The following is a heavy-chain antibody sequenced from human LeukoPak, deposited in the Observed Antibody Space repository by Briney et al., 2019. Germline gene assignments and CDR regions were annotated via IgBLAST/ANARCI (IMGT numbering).Heavy chain of an antibody. CDR1: GYTFTSYG. Sequence: SVKVSCKASGYTFTSYGISWVRQAPGQGLEWMGWISAYNGNTNYAQKLRGRVTMTTDTSTSTAYMELRSLRSDDTAVYYCARDKEYYGSGSYYILGYWGQGTLVTVSS. D-gene: IGHD3-10*01. CDR3: ARDKEYYGSGSYYILGY. J-gene: IGHJ4*02. V-gene: IGHV1-18*04. CDR2: ISAYNGNT.